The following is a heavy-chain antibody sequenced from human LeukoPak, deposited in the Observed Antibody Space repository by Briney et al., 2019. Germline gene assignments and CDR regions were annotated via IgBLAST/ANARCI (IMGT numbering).Heavy chain of an antibody. CDR3: ARDKDGSGSYYMSGFDY. CDR1: GFTFGDYG. D-gene: IGHD3-10*01. Sequence: GGSQRLSCAASGFTFGDYGMSWVRQAPGKGREWVSGINWNSGSTGYADSVKGRFTISRDNAKNSLYQQMNSLRAEDTPLYYCARDKDGSGSYYMSGFDYWGQGTLVTVSS. V-gene: IGHV3-20*04. CDR2: INWNSGST. J-gene: IGHJ4*02.